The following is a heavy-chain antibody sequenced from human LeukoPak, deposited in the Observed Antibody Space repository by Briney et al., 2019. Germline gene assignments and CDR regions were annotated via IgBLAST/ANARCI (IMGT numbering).Heavy chain of an antibody. CDR2: ISAYNGNT. V-gene: IGHV1-18*01. CDR1: GYTFTSYG. D-gene: IGHD2-21*02. Sequence: ASVKVSCKASGYTFTSYGISWVRQAPGQGLEWMGWISAYNGNTNYAQKLQGRVTMTTDTSTSTAYMELRSLRSDDTAVYYCARGDTQTAISPEFDYWGQGTLATVSS. J-gene: IGHJ4*02. CDR3: ARGDTQTAISPEFDY.